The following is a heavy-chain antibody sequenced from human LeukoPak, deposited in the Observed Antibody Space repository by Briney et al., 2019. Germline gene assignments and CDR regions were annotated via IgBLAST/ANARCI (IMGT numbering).Heavy chain of an antibody. CDR1: GGSISSSSYY. CDR2: IYYSGST. Sequence: SETLSLTCTVSGGSISSSSYYWGWIRQPPGKGLEWIGSIYYSGSTYYNPSLKSRVSISVDTSKNQFSLKLSSVTAADTAVYYCATSANYGGNSGYFDYWGQGTLVTVSS. V-gene: IGHV4-39*01. D-gene: IGHD4-23*01. CDR3: ATSANYGGNSGYFDY. J-gene: IGHJ4*02.